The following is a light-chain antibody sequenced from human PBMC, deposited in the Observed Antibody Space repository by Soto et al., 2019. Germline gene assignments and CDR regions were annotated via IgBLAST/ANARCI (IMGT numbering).Light chain of an antibody. CDR3: TSYTSSTPFYV. J-gene: IGLJ1*01. CDR2: DGS. V-gene: IGLV2-14*03. CDR1: RTDVDCYDY. Sequence: QSALTQPASVSGSPGQSIAISCTGVRTDVDCYDYVSWYQQHPGQAPPLIIYDGSNRPSGVSHRFSGSKSGDTASLTISGLQAEDEADYYCTSYTSSTPFYVFGTGTKVTVL.